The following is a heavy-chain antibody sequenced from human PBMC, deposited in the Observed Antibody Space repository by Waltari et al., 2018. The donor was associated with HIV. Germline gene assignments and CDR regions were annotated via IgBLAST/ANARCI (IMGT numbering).Heavy chain of an antibody. J-gene: IGHJ4*02. CDR1: GGSLSGNS. CDR2: INHTGGT. V-gene: IGHV4-34*01. CDR3: ARSERSHYDPLGAYYFHF. D-gene: IGHD3-16*01. Sequence: QVQLQQWGAGLLRPSEALSLTCAVYGGSLSGNSWSWIRQPPGKDLEWIGEINHTGGTNYNPSLRSRVTISVDTSNNQFSLRVTSVTATDTAVYYCARSERSHYDPLGAYYFHFGGQGTPVTVSS.